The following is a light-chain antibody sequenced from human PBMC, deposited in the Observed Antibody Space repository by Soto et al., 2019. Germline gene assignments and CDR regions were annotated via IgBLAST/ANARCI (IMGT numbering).Light chain of an antibody. CDR3: QQYGSSRIT. V-gene: IGKV3-20*01. J-gene: IGKJ5*01. CDR2: GAS. Sequence: EIVLTQTKGTLSLYPGERATLFCRASQSVSSSYLAWYQQKPGQAPRLLIYGASSRATGIPDRFSGSGSGTDFTLTISRLEPEDFAVYYCQQYGSSRITFGQRRRL. CDR1: QSVSSSY.